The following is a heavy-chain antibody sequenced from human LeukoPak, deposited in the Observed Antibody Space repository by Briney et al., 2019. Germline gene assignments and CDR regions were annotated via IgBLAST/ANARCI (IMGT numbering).Heavy chain of an antibody. Sequence: PSETLSLTCAVYGGSFSGYYWSWIRQPPGKGLEWIGVINHSGSTNYNPSLKSRVTISVDTSKNQFSLKLSSVTAADTAVYYCAREHELAAAGTELDYWGQGTLVTVSS. CDR3: AREHELAAAGTELDY. CDR1: GGSFSGYY. J-gene: IGHJ4*02. V-gene: IGHV4-34*01. D-gene: IGHD6-13*01. CDR2: INHSGST.